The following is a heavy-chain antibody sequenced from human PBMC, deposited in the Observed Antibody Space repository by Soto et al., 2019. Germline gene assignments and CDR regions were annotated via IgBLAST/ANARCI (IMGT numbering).Heavy chain of an antibody. Sequence: GEALKVSCKGTGYAFTSHWIAWVRQMPGKGLEWMGITFPGDSDTRYSPSFQGQVTISADKSITTAYLQWSSLKASDTAIYYCARPLCVADRCYFYLALDFWGQGTTFTVSS. CDR2: TFPGDSDT. CDR1: GYAFTSHW. V-gene: IGHV5-51*01. D-gene: IGHD6-6*01. J-gene: IGHJ6*01. CDR3: ARPLCVADRCYFYLALDF.